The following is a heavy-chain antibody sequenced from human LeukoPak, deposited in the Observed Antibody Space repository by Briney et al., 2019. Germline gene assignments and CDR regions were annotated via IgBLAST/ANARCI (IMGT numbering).Heavy chain of an antibody. V-gene: IGHV3-30*04. D-gene: IGHD5-12*01. Sequence: GGSLRLSCAASGFTFSSYAMHWVRQAPGRGLEWVAVISYDGSNKYYADSVKGRFTISRDNSKNTLYLQMNSLRAEDTAVYYCASGPDSEYSGYDCWGQGTLVTVSS. CDR1: GFTFSSYA. CDR3: ASGPDSEYSGYDC. J-gene: IGHJ4*02. CDR2: ISYDGSNK.